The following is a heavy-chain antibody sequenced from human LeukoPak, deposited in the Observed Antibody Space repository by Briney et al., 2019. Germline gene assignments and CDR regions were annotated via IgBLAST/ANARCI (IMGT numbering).Heavy chain of an antibody. CDR3: ATGPSGYFFSY. CDR2: ISSSGGTI. D-gene: IGHD2-8*02. V-gene: IGHV3-11*04. J-gene: IGHJ4*02. Sequence: GGSLRLSCAASGFTSSDYYMTWIRQAPGQGPEWISYISSSGGTIFYADSVKGRFTISRDNGKNSLYPQMNSLRAEDTAVYYCATGPSGYFFSYWGQGTLVTVSS. CDR1: GFTSSDYY.